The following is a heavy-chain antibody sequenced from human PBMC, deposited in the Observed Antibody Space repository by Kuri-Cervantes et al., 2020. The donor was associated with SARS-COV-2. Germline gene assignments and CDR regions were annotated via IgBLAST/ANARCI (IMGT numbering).Heavy chain of an antibody. Sequence: GGSLRLSCAASGFTFSSYTMSWVRQAPGKGLEWVSAISGSGGSTYYADSVKGRFTISRDNSKNTLYLQMNSLRAEDTAVYYCARGGGGSYYGWFDPWGQGTLVTVSS. J-gene: IGHJ5*02. V-gene: IGHV3-23*01. CDR3: ARGGGGSYYGWFDP. CDR1: GFTFSSYT. CDR2: ISGSGGST. D-gene: IGHD1-26*01.